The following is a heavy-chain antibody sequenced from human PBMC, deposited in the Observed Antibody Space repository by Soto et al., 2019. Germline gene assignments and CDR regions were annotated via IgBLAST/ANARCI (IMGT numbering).Heavy chain of an antibody. J-gene: IGHJ4*02. CDR3: AKDRRAGGNYGFYSDF. CDR1: GFTFSSYG. V-gene: IGHV3-23*01. CDR2: SSATGAGT. D-gene: IGHD1-7*01. Sequence: EVQLLESGGGLVQPGGSLRLSCAASGFTFSSYGMTWVRQAPGKGLEWVSFSSATGAGTYYADSVKGRFTISRDNSKNTLNPQTTTSTANHTTVYYCAKDRRAGGNYGFYSDFWGQGALVIVSS.